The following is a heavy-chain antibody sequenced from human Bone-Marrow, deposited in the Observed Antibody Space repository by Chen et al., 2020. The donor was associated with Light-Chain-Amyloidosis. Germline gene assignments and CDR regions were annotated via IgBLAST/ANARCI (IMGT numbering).Heavy chain of an antibody. J-gene: IGHJ4*02. CDR3: ARGSRGIAAAGIDY. D-gene: IGHD6-13*01. Sequence: QVQLQQWGAGLLKPSETLSLTCAVYGGSFSGYYWSWIRQPPGKGLEWIGEINHSGSTNYNPSLKSRVTISVDTSKNQFSLKLSSVTAADTAVYYWARGSRGIAAAGIDYWGQGTLVTVSS. CDR2: INHSGST. CDR1: GGSFSGYY. V-gene: IGHV4-34*01.